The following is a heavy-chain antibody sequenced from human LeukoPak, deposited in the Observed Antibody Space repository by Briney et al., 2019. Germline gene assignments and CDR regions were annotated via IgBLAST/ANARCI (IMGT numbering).Heavy chain of an antibody. CDR2: INPSSGSA. CDR3: ARDWAHGSFDY. Sequence: ASVKVSCKASGYTFSGYSMHWVRQAPGKGPEWMGMINPSSGSATYAQKFQGSVTMTRDTSTTTLYMELSRLRSEDTAVYYCARDWAHGSFDYWGQGTPVIVSS. V-gene: IGHV1-46*01. J-gene: IGHJ4*02. D-gene: IGHD3-10*01. CDR1: GYTFSGYS.